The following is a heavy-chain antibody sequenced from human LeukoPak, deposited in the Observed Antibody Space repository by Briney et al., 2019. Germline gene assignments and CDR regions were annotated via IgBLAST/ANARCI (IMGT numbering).Heavy chain of an antibody. CDR3: AGRDQNSFCGMDV. Sequence: SETLSLTCAVYGESFNNYYWNCIRQAPEEGGEWIGEIKHSGSTNYNPPLRSQVTISVDTSKNQLSLKLSSVTASDTAVYYCAGRDQNSFCGMDVWGRGTPVTVSS. V-gene: IGHV4-34*01. CDR1: GESFNNYY. J-gene: IGHJ6*02. CDR2: IKHSGST.